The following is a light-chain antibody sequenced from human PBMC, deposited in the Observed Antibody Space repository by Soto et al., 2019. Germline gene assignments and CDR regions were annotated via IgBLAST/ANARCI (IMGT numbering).Light chain of an antibody. J-gene: IGKJ4*01. V-gene: IGKV1-5*03. Sequence: DIQMTQSPSTLSASVGDRVTITCRASQSVRSWLAWYQQKPGTAPKLLIFNASSLESGVPSRFSGSASGTEFTLTISSLQPDDFATYYCQHYDNYPVAFGGGTKVDIK. CDR2: NAS. CDR3: QHYDNYPVA. CDR1: QSVRSW.